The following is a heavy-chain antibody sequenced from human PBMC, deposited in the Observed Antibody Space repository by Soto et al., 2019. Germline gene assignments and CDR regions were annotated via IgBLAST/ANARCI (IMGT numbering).Heavy chain of an antibody. CDR1: GYTFTDNY. Sequence: VASVKVSCKVSGYTFTDNYIHWVQQVPGKGLEWMGLVDPEDGQTAYAEKFQGRVTLSADTSTDTAYMQLSGLKSEDTAVYYCAIRRAYRNSWYYFDSWG. CDR2: VDPEDGQT. J-gene: IGHJ4*01. CDR3: AIRRAYRNSWYYFDS. V-gene: IGHV1-69-2*01. D-gene: IGHD1-26*01.